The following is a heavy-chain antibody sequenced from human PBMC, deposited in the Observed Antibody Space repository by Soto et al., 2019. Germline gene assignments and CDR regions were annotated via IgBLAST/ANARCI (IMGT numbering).Heavy chain of an antibody. CDR1: GFTFSDYY. CDR2: ISSRGSSI. D-gene: IGHD3-3*01. J-gene: IGHJ6*02. Sequence: PGGSLRLSCAVSGFTFSDYYMSWIRQAPGKGLEWVSYISSRGSSIYYADSVKGRFTIPRDNAKNSLYLQMNGLRAEDTAVYYCARGYYDFWSGYYISPYGMDVWGQGTTVTVSS. V-gene: IGHV3-11*01. CDR3: ARGYYDFWSGYYISPYGMDV.